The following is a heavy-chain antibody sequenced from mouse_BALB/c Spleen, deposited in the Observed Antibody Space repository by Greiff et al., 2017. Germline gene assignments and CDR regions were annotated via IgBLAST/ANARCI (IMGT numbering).Heavy chain of an antibody. CDR3: ARHSYYKGFAY. V-gene: IGHV5-12-1*01. J-gene: IGHJ3*01. Sequence: DVMLVESGGGLVKPGGSLKLSCAASGFAFSSYDMSWVRQTPEKRLEWVAYISSGGGSTYYPDTVKGRFTISRDNAKNTLYLQMSSLKSEDTAMYYCARHSYYKGFAYWGQGTLVTVSA. D-gene: IGHD2-12*01. CDR1: GFAFSSYD. CDR2: ISSGGGST.